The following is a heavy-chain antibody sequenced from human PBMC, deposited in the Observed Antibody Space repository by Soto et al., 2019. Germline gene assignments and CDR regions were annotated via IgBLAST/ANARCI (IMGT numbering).Heavy chain of an antibody. D-gene: IGHD3-22*01. CDR3: VGRGSSGQVDY. Sequence: EVQLVESGGGLVQPGGSLRLSCAASGFTFSTYWMHWARQAPGEGLVWVSRISPDGSNTKDAASVKGRFTISSDNAKNTLYLQMNSLIAEDAADYKCVGRGSSGQVDYWSQGTVATV. CDR2: ISPDGSNT. J-gene: IGHJ4*02. CDR1: GFTFSTYW. V-gene: IGHV3-74*01.